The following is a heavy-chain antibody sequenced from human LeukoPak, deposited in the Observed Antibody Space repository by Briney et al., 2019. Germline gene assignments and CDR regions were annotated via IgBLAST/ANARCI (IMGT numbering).Heavy chain of an antibody. V-gene: IGHV4-4*07. CDR1: GGSIRNYY. CDR2: IYTSGIT. D-gene: IGHD6-19*01. Sequence: SETLSLTCSVSGGSIRNYYWNWIRQPAGKGLEWIGRIYTSGITNYNPSLKSRVTISVDTSKKQFSLKLTSMTAADTAVYYCATERPEEYNSGWFDYWGQGTLVTVSS. J-gene: IGHJ4*02. CDR3: ATERPEEYNSGWFDY.